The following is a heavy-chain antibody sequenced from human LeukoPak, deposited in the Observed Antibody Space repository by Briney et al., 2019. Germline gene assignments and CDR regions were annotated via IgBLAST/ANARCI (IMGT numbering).Heavy chain of an antibody. D-gene: IGHD3-22*01. CDR3: VREPLDYYDSSGSGGN. Sequence: ASVKVSCKASGYTFTSYGISWVRQAPGQGLEWMGWISAYNGNTNYAQKLQGRVTMTTDTSTSTAYMELRSLRSDDTAVYYCVREPLDYYDSSGSGGNWGQGTLVTVSS. J-gene: IGHJ4*02. CDR2: ISAYNGNT. V-gene: IGHV1-18*01. CDR1: GYTFTSYG.